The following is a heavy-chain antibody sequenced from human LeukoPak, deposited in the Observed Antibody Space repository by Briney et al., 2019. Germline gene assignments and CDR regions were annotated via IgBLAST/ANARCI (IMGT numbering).Heavy chain of an antibody. J-gene: IGHJ5*02. CDR3: AREDHNGSGPPSGLDP. Sequence: GSVKDSCKASGYIFTTYVIQWVRPAPGQKPEWVGWIHVGHGNTRYPQKFQGRVTMTRDISASTAYMEVSSLRSEDTAVYYCAREDHNGSGPPSGLDPWGQGTLVTVSS. CDR1: GYIFTTYV. D-gene: IGHD3-10*01. CDR2: IHVGHGNT. V-gene: IGHV1-3*01.